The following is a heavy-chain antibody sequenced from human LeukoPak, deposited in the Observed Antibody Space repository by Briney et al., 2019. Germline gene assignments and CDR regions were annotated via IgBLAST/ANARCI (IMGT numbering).Heavy chain of an antibody. Sequence: GGSLRLSCAASGFTFSSYAMSWVRQAPGKGLEWVSGISGSGGSTYYADSVKGRFTISRDNAKNSLYLQMNSLRAEDTAVYYCAREGSSSWYTSIYYYYYMDVWGKGTTVTISS. CDR2: ISGSGGST. CDR3: AREGSSSWYTSIYYYYYMDV. J-gene: IGHJ6*03. V-gene: IGHV3-23*01. D-gene: IGHD6-13*01. CDR1: GFTFSSYA.